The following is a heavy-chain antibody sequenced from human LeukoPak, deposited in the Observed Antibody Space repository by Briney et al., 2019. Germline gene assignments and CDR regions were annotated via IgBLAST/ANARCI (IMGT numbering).Heavy chain of an antibody. CDR1: GYSFNNYW. D-gene: IGHD4-17*01. Sequence: TGESLKISCKGSGYSFNNYWIGWVRQMPGTGLEWMGIVYPGDSESRFSPSLQGRGTISADKSITTAYLQLSSLKDSDTAMYYCARTSGDPEVGYFDLWGRGTLVTVSS. CDR3: ARTSGDPEVGYFDL. CDR2: VYPGDSES. V-gene: IGHV5-51*01. J-gene: IGHJ2*01.